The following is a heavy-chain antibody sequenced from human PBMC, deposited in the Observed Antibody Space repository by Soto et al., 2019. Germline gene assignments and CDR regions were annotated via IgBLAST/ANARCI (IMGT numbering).Heavy chain of an antibody. V-gene: IGHV1-2*04. Sequence: QVQLVQSGAEVKKPGASVKVSCKASGYTFTGYYMHWVRQAPGQGLEWMGWINPNSGGTNYAQKFQGWVTMTRDPSISTAYMELSRLRSDDTAVYYCAREMSAQWLVGDWFDPWGQGTLVTVSS. J-gene: IGHJ5*02. D-gene: IGHD6-19*01. CDR1: GYTFTGYY. CDR3: AREMSAQWLVGDWFDP. CDR2: INPNSGGT.